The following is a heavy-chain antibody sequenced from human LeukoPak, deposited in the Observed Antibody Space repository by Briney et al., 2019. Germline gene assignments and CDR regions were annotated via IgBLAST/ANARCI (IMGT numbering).Heavy chain of an antibody. D-gene: IGHD3-22*01. CDR2: IYSGGDT. J-gene: IGHJ4*02. CDR3: ARRAGDYSHPYDY. Sequence: GGSSRLSCAASGFTFSSFGMNWVRQVPGKGLEWVSFIYSGGDTYYADSVKGRFTISRDNSKNTFHLQMNSLRAEDTAVYYCARRAGDYSHPYDYWGQGTLVTVSS. CDR1: GFTFSSFG. V-gene: IGHV3-53*01.